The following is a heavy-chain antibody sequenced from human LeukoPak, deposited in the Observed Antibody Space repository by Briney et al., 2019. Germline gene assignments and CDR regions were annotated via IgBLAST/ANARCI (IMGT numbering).Heavy chain of an antibody. CDR2: IIPIFGTA. CDR1: GGTFSSYA. Sequence: GASVKVSCKASGGTFSSYAISWVLQAPGQGLEWMGGIIPIFGTANYAQKFQGRVTITADESTSTAYMELSSLRSEDTAVYYCARDRYDSSGYYADYWGQGTLVTVSS. CDR3: ARDRYDSSGYYADY. J-gene: IGHJ4*02. D-gene: IGHD3-22*01. V-gene: IGHV1-69*01.